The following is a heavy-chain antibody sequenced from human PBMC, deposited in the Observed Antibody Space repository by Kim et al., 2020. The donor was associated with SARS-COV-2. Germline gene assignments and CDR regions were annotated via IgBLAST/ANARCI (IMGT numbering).Heavy chain of an antibody. J-gene: IGHJ3*02. Sequence: GGSLRLSCAASGFTFSNAWMSWVRQAPGKGLEWVGRIKSKTDGGTTDYAAPVKGRFTISRDDSKNTLYLQMNSLKTEDTAVYYCTTDVLVYYDSSGYSTSDDAFDIWGQGTMVTVSS. CDR2: IKSKTDGGTT. V-gene: IGHV3-15*01. CDR3: TTDVLVYYDSSGYSTSDDAFDI. CDR1: GFTFSNAW. D-gene: IGHD3-22*01.